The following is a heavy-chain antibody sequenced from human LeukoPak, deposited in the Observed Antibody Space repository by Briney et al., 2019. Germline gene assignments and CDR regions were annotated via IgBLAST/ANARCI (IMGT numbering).Heavy chain of an antibody. CDR1: GGSISSGGYS. D-gene: IGHD4-17*01. CDR3: ARKILGYGVTADAFDI. CDR2: MYYSGST. J-gene: IGHJ3*02. V-gene: IGHV4-30-4*07. Sequence: SETLSLTCAVSGGSISSGGYSWSWIRQPPGKGLDWIGYMYYSGSTYYNPSLKSRVTMSVDTSKNQFSLKLSSVTAADTAVYYCARKILGYGVTADAFDIWGQGTMVTVSS.